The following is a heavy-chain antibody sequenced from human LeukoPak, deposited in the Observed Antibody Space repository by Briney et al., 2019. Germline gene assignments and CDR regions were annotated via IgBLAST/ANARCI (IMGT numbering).Heavy chain of an antibody. CDR2: ISGNGDDT. CDR3: VRDPGILSGVAFDI. V-gene: IGHV3-64*01. D-gene: IGHD3-9*01. CDR1: EFTFSSYT. Sequence: PGGSLRLSCVASEFTFSSYTMHWFRQAPGKGLEYVSAISGNGDDTYYANSVKGRFTVSRDNAKSSLYLQMNSLRAEDTAVYYCVRDPGILSGVAFDIWGQGTMLAVPS. J-gene: IGHJ3*02.